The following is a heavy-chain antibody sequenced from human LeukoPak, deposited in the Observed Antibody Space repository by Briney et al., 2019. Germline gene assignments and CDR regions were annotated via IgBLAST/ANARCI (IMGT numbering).Heavy chain of an antibody. Sequence: GPVKVSCKASGYTFTSNYIHWVRQAPGQGLEWMGMIYPRDGSTSYAQKFQGRVTVTRDTSTSTVHMELGGLRSEDMAVYYCARDQEGFDYWGQGTLVTVSS. J-gene: IGHJ4*02. CDR3: ARDQEGFDY. V-gene: IGHV1-46*01. CDR1: GYTFTSNY. CDR2: IYPRDGST.